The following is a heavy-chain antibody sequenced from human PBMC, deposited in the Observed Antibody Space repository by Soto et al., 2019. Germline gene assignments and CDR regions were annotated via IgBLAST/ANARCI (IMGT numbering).Heavy chain of an antibody. CDR3: ARVDWNGESFDI. V-gene: IGHV1-18*01. CDR1: GYTFTSYG. J-gene: IGHJ3*02. CDR2: ISAYNGNT. D-gene: IGHD1-1*01. Sequence: GASVKVSCKASGYTFTSYGISWVRQAPGQGLEWMGWISAYNGNTNYAQKLQGRVTMTTDTSTSTAYMELSRLRSDDTAVFYCARVDWNGESFDIWGQGTMVTVSS.